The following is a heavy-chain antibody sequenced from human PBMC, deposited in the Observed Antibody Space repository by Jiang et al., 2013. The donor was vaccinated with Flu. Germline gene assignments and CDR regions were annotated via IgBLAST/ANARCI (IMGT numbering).Heavy chain of an antibody. CDR3: ARGLYDSSGYYYVSHAFDI. J-gene: IGHJ3*02. Sequence: GSGLVKPSETLSLTCTVSGGSISSYYWSWIRQPPGKGLEWIGYIYYSGSTNYNPSLKSRVTISVDTSKNQFSLKLSSVTAADTAVYYCARGLYDSSGYYYVSHAFDIWGQGTMVTVSS. D-gene: IGHD3-22*01. CDR2: IYYSGST. V-gene: IGHV4-59*01. CDR1: GGSISSYY.